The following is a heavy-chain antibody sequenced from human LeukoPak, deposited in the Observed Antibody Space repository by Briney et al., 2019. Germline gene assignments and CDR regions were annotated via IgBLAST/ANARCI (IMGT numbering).Heavy chain of an antibody. J-gene: IGHJ4*02. Sequence: SETLSLTCTVSGGSISSYYWSWIRQPPGKGLEWIGYIYYSGSTNYNPSLKSRVTISVDTSKNQFSLKLSSVTAADTAVYYCARQFTIFGVVILDYWGQGTLVTVFS. D-gene: IGHD3-3*01. V-gene: IGHV4-59*08. CDR3: ARQFTIFGVVILDY. CDR2: IYYSGST. CDR1: GGSISSYY.